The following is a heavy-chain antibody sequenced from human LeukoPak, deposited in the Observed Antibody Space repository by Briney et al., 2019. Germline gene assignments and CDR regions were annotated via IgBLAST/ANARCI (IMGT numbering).Heavy chain of an antibody. CDR3: ASSMSYSYGLFDY. J-gene: IGHJ4*02. Sequence: SETLSLTCTVSGYSISSGYHWGWIRQPPGKGLEWIGSIYHSGSTYYNPSLKSRVTISVDTSKNQFSLKLSSVTAADTAVYYCASSMSYSYGLFDYWGQGTLVTVSS. D-gene: IGHD5-18*01. CDR2: IYHSGST. CDR1: GYSISSGYH. V-gene: IGHV4-38-2*02.